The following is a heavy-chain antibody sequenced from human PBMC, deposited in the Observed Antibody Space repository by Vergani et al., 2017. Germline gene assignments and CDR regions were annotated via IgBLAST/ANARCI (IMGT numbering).Heavy chain of an antibody. Sequence: QVQLVESGGGVVQPGRSLRLSCAASGFTFSSYAMHWVRQAPGKGLEWVAVISYDGSNKYYADSVKGRFTISRDNSKNTLYLQMNSLRAEDTAVYYCAKDSYYYDSSGYYFPCAFDIWGQGTMVTVSS. D-gene: IGHD3-22*01. V-gene: IGHV3-30*04. CDR1: GFTFSSYA. CDR3: AKDSYYYDSSGYYFPCAFDI. CDR2: ISYDGSNK. J-gene: IGHJ3*02.